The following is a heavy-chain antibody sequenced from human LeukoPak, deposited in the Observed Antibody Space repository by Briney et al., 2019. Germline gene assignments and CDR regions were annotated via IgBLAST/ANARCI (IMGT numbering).Heavy chain of an antibody. D-gene: IGHD1-26*01. J-gene: IGHJ5*02. V-gene: IGHV1-18*01. CDR3: ARDIVGASLNWFDP. CDR2: ISAYSGNT. Sequence: SSVKVSCKASGYTFTSYGISWVRQAPGQGLEWMGWISAYSGNTYYAQKLQGRVTMTTDTSTSTAYMELRSLRSDDTAVYYCARDIVGASLNWFDPWGQGTLVTVSS. CDR1: GYTFTSYG.